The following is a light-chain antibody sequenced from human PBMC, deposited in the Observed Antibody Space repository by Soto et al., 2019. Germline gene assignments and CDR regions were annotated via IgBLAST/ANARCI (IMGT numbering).Light chain of an antibody. Sequence: QSALTQPASVSGSPGQSITISCTGTSSDIGGYNYVSWYQQHPGKAPKLMIYEVTNRPSGVSNRFSGSKSGNMASLTISGLQAEDEADYYCSSSTNTITVIFGGGTKLTVL. CDR3: SSSTNTITVI. CDR1: SSDIGGYNY. CDR2: EVT. V-gene: IGLV2-14*01. J-gene: IGLJ2*01.